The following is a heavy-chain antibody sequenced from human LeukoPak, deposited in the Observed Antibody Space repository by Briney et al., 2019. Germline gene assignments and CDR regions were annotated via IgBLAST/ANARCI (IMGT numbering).Heavy chain of an antibody. Sequence: GGSLRPSCAASGFTFSSYAMSWVRQAPAKGLEWVSAISGSGGHIYHADSVKGRFTISRDNSKNTLYLQMNSLRAEDTAVYYCAKRGPIYSASPGNYFDYWGQGTLVTVSS. CDR2: ISGSGGHI. V-gene: IGHV3-23*01. CDR1: GFTFSSYA. CDR3: AKRGPIYSASPGNYFDY. D-gene: IGHD3-10*01. J-gene: IGHJ4*02.